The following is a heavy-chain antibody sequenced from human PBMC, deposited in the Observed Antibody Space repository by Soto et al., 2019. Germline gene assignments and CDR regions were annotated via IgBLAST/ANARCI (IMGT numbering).Heavy chain of an antibody. CDR1: GATVSSTSYY. J-gene: IGHJ5*02. D-gene: IGHD3-10*02. V-gene: IGHV4-39*01. CDR3: GRHSHMLNNWFDP. Sequence: SETLSVTCSVSGATVSSTSYYWGWIRQPPGMGLQWIGSLHYSGSIDYSPSLKGRVSMSLDTSKNQVSLGLSSVTAADTAVYYCGRHSHMLNNWFDPWGQGTLVTVSS. CDR2: LHYSGSI.